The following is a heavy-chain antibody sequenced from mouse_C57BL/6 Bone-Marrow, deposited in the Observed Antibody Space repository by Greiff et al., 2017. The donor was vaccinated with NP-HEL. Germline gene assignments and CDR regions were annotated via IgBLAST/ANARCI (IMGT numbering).Heavy chain of an antibody. Sequence: QVQLQQPGAELVRPGSSVKLSCKASGYTFTSYWMHWVKQRPIQGLEWIGNIDPSDSETHYNQKFKDKATLTVDKSSSTAYMQLSSLTSEDSAVYYCARVSNYVYWYFYVWGTGTTVTVSS. CDR2: IDPSDSET. CDR3: ARVSNYVYWYFYV. CDR1: GYTFTSYW. J-gene: IGHJ1*03. D-gene: IGHD2-5*01. V-gene: IGHV1-52*01.